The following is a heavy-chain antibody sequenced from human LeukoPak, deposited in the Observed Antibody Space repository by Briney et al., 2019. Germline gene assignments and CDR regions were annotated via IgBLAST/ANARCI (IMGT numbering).Heavy chain of an antibody. CDR1: GFTFSDYC. Sequence: PGGSLRLSCAASGFTFSDYCMSWIRQPPGKGLEWIRYIYYSGSTNYNPSLKSRVTISVDTSKNQFSLKLSSVTAADTAVYYCARSAVAGHPGRWFDPWGQGTLVTVSS. CDR2: IYYSGST. D-gene: IGHD6-19*01. CDR3: ARSAVAGHPGRWFDP. J-gene: IGHJ5*02. V-gene: IGHV4-59*01.